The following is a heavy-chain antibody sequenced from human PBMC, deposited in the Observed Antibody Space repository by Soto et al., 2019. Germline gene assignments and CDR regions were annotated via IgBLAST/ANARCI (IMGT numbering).Heavy chain of an antibody. CDR3: AKDSTQDYYYYMDV. V-gene: IGHV3-30*18. CDR2: ISYDGNKK. J-gene: IGHJ6*03. D-gene: IGHD2-2*01. Sequence: QVQLVESGGGVVQPGRTLRHSCAATGFTFNNYGIHWVRQAPGKGLEWVSFISYDGNKKYYADSVKGRFTISRDNSKNTLFLQMNSLRLEDTAVYFCAKDSTQDYYYYMDVWGKGTTVTVSS. CDR1: GFTFNNYG.